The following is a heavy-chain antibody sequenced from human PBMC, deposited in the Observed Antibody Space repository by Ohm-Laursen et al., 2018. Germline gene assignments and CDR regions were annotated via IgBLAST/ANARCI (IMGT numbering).Heavy chain of an antibody. Sequence: SSLRLSCAASGFTFDDYAMHWVRQAPGKGLEWVSGISWNSGSIGYADSVKGRFTISRDNAKNTLYLQMNSLRAEDTAVYYCARDRWYFDLWGRGTLVTVSS. J-gene: IGHJ2*01. CDR1: GFTFDDYA. CDR3: ARDRWYFDL. V-gene: IGHV3-9*01. CDR2: ISWNSGSI.